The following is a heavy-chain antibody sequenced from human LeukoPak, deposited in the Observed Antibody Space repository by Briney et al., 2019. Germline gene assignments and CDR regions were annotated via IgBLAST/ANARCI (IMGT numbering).Heavy chain of an antibody. J-gene: IGHJ5*02. D-gene: IGHD3-16*02. CDR2: IYTSGST. CDR1: GGSFSGYY. V-gene: IGHV4-4*09. Sequence: SETLSLTCTVYGGSFSGYYWSWIRQPPGKGLEWIGYIYTSGSTNYNPSLKSRVTISVDTSKNQFSLKLSSVTAADTAVYYCARTSLLGYSWFDPWGQGTLVTVSS. CDR3: ARTSLLGYSWFDP.